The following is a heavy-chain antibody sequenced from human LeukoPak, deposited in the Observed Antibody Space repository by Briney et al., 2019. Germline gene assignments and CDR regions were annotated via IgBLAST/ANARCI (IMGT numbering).Heavy chain of an antibody. Sequence: GGSLRLPCAASGFTFSSYGMHWVRQAPGKGLKWVAVISYDGSNKYYADSVKGRFTISRDNSKNTLYLQMNSLRAEDTAVYYCAKDFYGDFLYYFDYWGQGTLVTVSS. CDR3: AKDFYGDFLYYFDY. D-gene: IGHD4-17*01. CDR1: GFTFSSYG. J-gene: IGHJ4*02. CDR2: ISYDGSNK. V-gene: IGHV3-30*18.